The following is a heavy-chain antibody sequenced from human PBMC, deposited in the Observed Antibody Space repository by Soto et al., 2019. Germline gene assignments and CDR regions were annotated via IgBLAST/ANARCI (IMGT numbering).Heavy chain of an antibody. CDR3: ARRDNGDYGANDAFDI. J-gene: IGHJ3*02. CDR2: IYHSGST. Sequence: QLQLQESGSGLVKPSQTLSLTCAVSGGSISSGGYSWSWIRQPPGKGLEWIGYIYHSGSTYYNPSLKSRVTISVDRSNNQFYLKLSSVTAADTAVYYCARRDNGDYGANDAFDIWGQGTMVTVSS. CDR1: GGSISSGGYS. D-gene: IGHD4-17*01. V-gene: IGHV4-30-2*01.